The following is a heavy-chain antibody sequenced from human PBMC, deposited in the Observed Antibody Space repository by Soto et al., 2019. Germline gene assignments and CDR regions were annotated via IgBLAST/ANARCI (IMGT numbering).Heavy chain of an antibody. Sequence: ASVKVSCKASGGTFSSYAISWVRQAPGQGLEWMGGIIPIFGTANYAQKFQGRVTITADESTSTAYMELSSLRSEDTAVYYCARDAIVYSSSWYYNYYHYGMDVWGQGTTVTVSS. D-gene: IGHD6-13*01. CDR1: GGTFSSYA. V-gene: IGHV1-69*13. CDR3: ARDAIVYSSSWYYNYYHYGMDV. J-gene: IGHJ6*02. CDR2: IIPIFGTA.